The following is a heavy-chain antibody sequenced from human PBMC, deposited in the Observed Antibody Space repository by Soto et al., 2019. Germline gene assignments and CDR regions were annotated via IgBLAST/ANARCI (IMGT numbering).Heavy chain of an antibody. CDR3: ASRIAARPDYYYGMDV. J-gene: IGHJ6*02. CDR2: IYSGGST. Sequence: GGSLRLSCAASGFTVSSNYMSWVRQAPGKGLEWVSVIYSGGSTYYADSVKGRFTISRDNSKNTLYLQMNSLRAEDTAVYYCASRIAARPDYYYGMDVWGQGTTVTV. V-gene: IGHV3-53*01. CDR1: GFTVSSNY. D-gene: IGHD6-6*01.